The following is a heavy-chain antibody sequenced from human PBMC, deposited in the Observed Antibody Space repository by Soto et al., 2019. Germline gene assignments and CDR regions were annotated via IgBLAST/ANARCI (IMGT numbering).Heavy chain of an antibody. D-gene: IGHD4-17*01. J-gene: IGHJ5*02. V-gene: IGHV4-4*02. CDR1: GGSISSSNW. Sequence: QVQLQESGPGLVKPSGTLSLTCAVSGGSISSSNWWSWVRQPPGKGLEWIGEIYHIGSTNYNPSLKRRVTISVDKSKNQFSLKVRSVTAADTAVYYCARADSTTVIHTGNWFDPWGQGTLVTVSS. CDR2: IYHIGST. CDR3: ARADSTTVIHTGNWFDP.